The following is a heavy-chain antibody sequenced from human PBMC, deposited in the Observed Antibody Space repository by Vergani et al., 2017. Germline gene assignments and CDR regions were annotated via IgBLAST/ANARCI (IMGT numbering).Heavy chain of an antibody. CDR3: ARRTSGYYDVWSGYYYNWFDP. Sequence: QVQLVESGGGLVKPGGSLRLSCAASGFTFSDYYMSWIRQAPGKGLDWVSYISSSGSTIYYADSVKGRFTISRDNAKNALYLQMNSLRAEDTAVYYCARRTSGYYDVWSGYYYNWFDPWGQGTLVTVSS. V-gene: IGHV3-11*04. CDR1: GFTFSDYY. D-gene: IGHD3-3*01. J-gene: IGHJ5*02. CDR2: ISSSGSTI.